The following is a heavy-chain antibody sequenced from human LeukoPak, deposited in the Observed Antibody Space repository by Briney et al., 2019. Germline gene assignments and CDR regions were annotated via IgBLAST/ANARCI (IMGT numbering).Heavy chain of an antibody. CDR3: AKATYSSSWNLYFDY. V-gene: IGHV3-23*01. D-gene: IGHD6-13*01. Sequence: PGGSLRLSCAASGSTFSSYAMSWVRQAPGKGLEWVSTISGSGHSTYYADSVKGRFTISRDNSKNTVFLQMNSLRAEDTAVYYCAKATYSSSWNLYFDYWGQGTLVTVSS. CDR1: GSTFSSYA. J-gene: IGHJ4*02. CDR2: ISGSGHST.